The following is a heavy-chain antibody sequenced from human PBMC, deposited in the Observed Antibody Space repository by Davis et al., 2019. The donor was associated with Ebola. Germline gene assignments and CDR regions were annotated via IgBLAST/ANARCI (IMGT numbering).Heavy chain of an antibody. CDR1: GFTFSDSA. Sequence: GESLKISCAASGFTFSDSAMHWVRQASGKGLEWVGRIRSKPKSYATAYAASVKGRFTISRDDSKNMVYLQLNSRQAEDTAVYYCTGATRDGYNSDCWGQGTLVTVSS. CDR3: TGATRDGYNSDC. CDR2: IRSKPKSYAT. V-gene: IGHV3-73*01. D-gene: IGHD5-24*01. J-gene: IGHJ4*02.